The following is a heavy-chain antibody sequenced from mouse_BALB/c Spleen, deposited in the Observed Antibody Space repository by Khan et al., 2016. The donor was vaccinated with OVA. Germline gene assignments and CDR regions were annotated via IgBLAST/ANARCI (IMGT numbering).Heavy chain of an antibody. Sequence: VQLQESGAELVKPGASVKLSCKASGYTFTSYYMYWVKQRPGQGLEWIGDINPNNGGTYFNENFKSKATLTVDKSSSTAYMQLSSLTSEDSAVYYCISGGYGGFASWGQGTLVTVSA. D-gene: IGHD2-2*01. V-gene: IGHV1-53*01. CDR2: INPNNGGT. CDR1: GYTFTSYY. CDR3: ISGGYGGFAS. J-gene: IGHJ3*01.